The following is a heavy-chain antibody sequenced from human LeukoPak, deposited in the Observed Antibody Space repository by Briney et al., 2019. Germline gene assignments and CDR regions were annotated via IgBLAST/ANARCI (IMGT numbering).Heavy chain of an antibody. V-gene: IGHV4-38-2*02. CDR3: AREVIRRPFLFYFDT. J-gene: IGHJ4*02. CDR1: GSPFMYGYY. CDR2: IHHTGTT. Sequence: SETLSLTCSVSGSPFMYGYYWGWIRLPPGRGLEWIGNIHHTGTTYYNPSLKSRLTISVDTSKNQFSLKLSSVTAADTAVYYCAREVIRRPFLFYFDTWGQGALVTVSS. D-gene: IGHD2/OR15-2a*01.